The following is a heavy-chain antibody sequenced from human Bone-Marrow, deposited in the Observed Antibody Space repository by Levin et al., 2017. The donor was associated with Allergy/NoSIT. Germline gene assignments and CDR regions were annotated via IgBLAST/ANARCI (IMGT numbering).Heavy chain of an antibody. D-gene: IGHD3-10*01. Sequence: SETLSLTCSVSGASIRGSDHYWGWIHQPPGKGLEWIGVLYWSGTTYLDPSLESRVTISKDSSYRQFSLKLRSVTAADTAVYYCARAYFYGLGSNLFYFDFWGQGIPVTVSS. CDR3: ARAYFYGLGSNLFYFDF. J-gene: IGHJ4*02. CDR2: LYWSGTT. V-gene: IGHV4-39*01. CDR1: GASIRGSDHY.